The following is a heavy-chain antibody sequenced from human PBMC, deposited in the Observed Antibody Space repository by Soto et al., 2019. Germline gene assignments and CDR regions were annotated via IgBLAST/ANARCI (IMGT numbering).Heavy chain of an antibody. V-gene: IGHV1-69*02. Sequence: QVQLVQSGAEVKKPGSSVKVSCKASGGTFSSYTISWVRQAPGQGLEWMGRIIPILGIANYAQKFQGRVTITADKSTRTADMALSRLRSEDTDVYYCACGQGIAVSDDAFDIWGQGTMVTVSS. D-gene: IGHD6-19*01. CDR3: ACGQGIAVSDDAFDI. J-gene: IGHJ3*02. CDR1: GGTFSSYT. CDR2: IIPILGIA.